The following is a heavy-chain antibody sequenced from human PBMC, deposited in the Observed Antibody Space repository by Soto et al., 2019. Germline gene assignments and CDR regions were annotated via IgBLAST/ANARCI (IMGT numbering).Heavy chain of an antibody. CDR2: ISGSGSPI. V-gene: IGHV3-48*03. CDR1: GFTFGSYE. Sequence: EVQLVESGGGLVQPGGSLRLSCKGSGFTFGSYEMNWVRQAPGKGLQWVSFISGSGSPIYYADSVKGRFTISRDNAKNSLYLQMNRLRVEDTAIYYCAPFGISATSPPFTEYFQHWGQGTQVTVSS. J-gene: IGHJ1*01. CDR3: APFGISATSPPFTEYFQH. D-gene: IGHD6-13*01.